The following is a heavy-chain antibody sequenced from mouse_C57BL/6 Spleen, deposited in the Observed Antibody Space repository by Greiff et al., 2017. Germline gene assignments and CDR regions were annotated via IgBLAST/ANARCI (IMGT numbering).Heavy chain of an antibody. V-gene: IGHV3-6*01. J-gene: IGHJ3*01. D-gene: IGHD1-1*01. CDR1: GYSITSGYY. CDR2: ISYDGSN. Sequence: VQLQQSGPGLVKPSQSLSLTCSVTGYSITSGYYWNWIRQFPGNKLEWMGYISYDGSNNSNPSLQNRISLPRDTSKNQFFLKLNSVTTEDTATYYGAREPSYYYGSSPPWFAYWGQGTLVTVSA. CDR3: AREPSYYYGSSPPWFAY.